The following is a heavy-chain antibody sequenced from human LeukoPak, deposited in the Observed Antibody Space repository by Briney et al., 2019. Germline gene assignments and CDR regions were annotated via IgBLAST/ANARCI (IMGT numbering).Heavy chain of an antibody. J-gene: IGHJ4*02. CDR3: ANYVGFGVVIMPMDY. V-gene: IGHV3-23*01. CDR1: GFTFSSYA. Sequence: PGGSLRLSCAASGFTFSSYAMSWVRQAPGKGLEWVSDISGSGGSTYYAASVKGRFTISRDNSKHTLYLQMNSLRAEDTAVYYFANYVGFGVVIMPMDYRGQGTLVTVSS. CDR2: ISGSGGST. D-gene: IGHD3-3*01.